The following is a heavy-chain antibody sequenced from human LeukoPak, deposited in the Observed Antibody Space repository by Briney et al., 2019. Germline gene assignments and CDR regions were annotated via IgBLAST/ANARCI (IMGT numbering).Heavy chain of an antibody. J-gene: IGHJ3*02. CDR3: ARRRLYYDILTGAFDI. Sequence: SETLSLTCTVSGGSISSYYWSWIRQPPEKGLEWIGYIYYSGSTNYNPSLKSRVTISVDTSKNHFSLKLSSVTAADTAVYYCARRRLYYDILTGAFDIWGQGTMVTVSS. D-gene: IGHD3-9*01. CDR1: GGSISSYY. V-gene: IGHV4-59*08. CDR2: IYYSGST.